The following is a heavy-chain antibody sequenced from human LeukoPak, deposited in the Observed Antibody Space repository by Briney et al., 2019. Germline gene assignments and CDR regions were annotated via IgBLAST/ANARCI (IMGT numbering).Heavy chain of an antibody. CDR1: GFTFSSYA. D-gene: IGHD3-16*01. V-gene: IGHV3-64*05. Sequence: GGSLRLSCSASGFTFSSYAMHWVRRAPGKGLEYVSAISSNGATTYYADSVKGRFTISRDNSKNTLYFQMSSLRPEDTAVYYCVKIVMAGGYFDYWGQGTLVTVSS. CDR3: VKIVMAGGYFDY. CDR2: ISSNGATT. J-gene: IGHJ4*02.